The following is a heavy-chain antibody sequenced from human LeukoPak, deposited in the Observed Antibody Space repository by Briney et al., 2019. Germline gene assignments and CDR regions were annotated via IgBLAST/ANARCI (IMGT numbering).Heavy chain of an antibody. D-gene: IGHD3-22*01. Sequence: NPGGSLRLSCAASGFTFSSYSMNWVRQAPGKGLEWVSSISSSSSYIYYADSVKGRFTISRDNAKNSLYLQMNSLRAEDTAVYYCARSGAVTSYYDTSGYSFQHWGQGTLVTVSS. J-gene: IGHJ1*01. V-gene: IGHV3-21*01. CDR2: ISSSSSYI. CDR3: ARSGAVTSYYDTSGYSFQH. CDR1: GFTFSSYS.